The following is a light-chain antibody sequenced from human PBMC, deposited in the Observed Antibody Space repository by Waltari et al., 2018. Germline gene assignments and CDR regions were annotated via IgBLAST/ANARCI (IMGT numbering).Light chain of an antibody. J-gene: IGLJ3*02. CDR3: SAWDSSLSAWV. CDR1: SNNVGYQR. Sequence: QAGLTQPPSMSKDLRQTATPTCTGNSNNVGYQRAAWLQQHQGHPPKLLSYRNNDRPSGISERFSASRSGNTASLTITGLQPEDEADYYCSAWDSSLSAWVFGGGTKLTVL. CDR2: RNN. V-gene: IGLV10-54*01.